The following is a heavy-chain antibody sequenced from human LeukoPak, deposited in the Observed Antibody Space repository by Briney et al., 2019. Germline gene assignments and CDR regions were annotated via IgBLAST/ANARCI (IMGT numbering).Heavy chain of an antibody. CDR3: AREAVAATANWFDP. D-gene: IGHD6-19*01. CDR2: ISAYNGNT. V-gene: IGHV1-18*04. J-gene: IGHJ5*02. CDR1: GYTFTGYY. Sequence: GASVKVSCKASGYTFTGYYIHWVRQAPGQGLEWMGWISAYNGNTNYAQKLQGRVTMTTDTSTSTAYMELRSLRSDDTAVYYCAREAVAATANWFDPWGQGTLVTVSS.